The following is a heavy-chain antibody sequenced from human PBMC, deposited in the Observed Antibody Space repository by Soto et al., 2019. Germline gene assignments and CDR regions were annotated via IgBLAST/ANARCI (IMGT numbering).Heavy chain of an antibody. J-gene: IGHJ3*02. CDR3: ARALYCSGGSCYPRAFDI. V-gene: IGHV1-69*01. CDR1: GGTFSSYA. Sequence: QVQLVQSGAEVKKPGSSVKVSCKASGGTFSSYAISWVRQAPGQGLEWMGGIIPILGTANYAQQFQGRVTSTADESTSTAYMEMSSLSSEDTAVYYCARALYCSGGSCYPRAFDIWGQGTMVTVSS. D-gene: IGHD2-15*01. CDR2: IIPILGTA.